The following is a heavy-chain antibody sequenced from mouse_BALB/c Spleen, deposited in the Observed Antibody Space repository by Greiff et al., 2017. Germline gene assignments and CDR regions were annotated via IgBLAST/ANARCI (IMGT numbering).Heavy chain of an antibody. Sequence: VKLMESGPGLVAPSQSLSITCTVSGFSLTGYGVNWVRQPPGKGLEWLGMIWGDGSTDYNSALKSRLSISKDNSKSQVFLKMNSLQTDDTARYYCARSTYYYGSSYAMDYWGQGTSVTVSS. CDR1: GFSLTGYG. J-gene: IGHJ4*01. D-gene: IGHD1-1*01. CDR3: ARSTYYYGSSYAMDY. V-gene: IGHV2-6-7*01. CDR2: IWGDGST.